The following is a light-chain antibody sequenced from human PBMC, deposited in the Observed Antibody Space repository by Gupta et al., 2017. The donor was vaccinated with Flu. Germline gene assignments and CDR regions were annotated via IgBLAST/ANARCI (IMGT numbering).Light chain of an antibody. J-gene: IGLJ2*01. CDR3: ASWDDSLSAVV. CDR1: SPNIGSNY. Sequence: QSALTQPPSVSGTPGQRVSISCSGSSPNIGSNYVYWYQQPPGTGPKLLIYRNNQRPSGVPDRFSGSRSGTSASLAISGLRTEDEAYYYCASWDDSLSAVVFGGGTKLTVL. CDR2: RNN. V-gene: IGLV1-47*01.